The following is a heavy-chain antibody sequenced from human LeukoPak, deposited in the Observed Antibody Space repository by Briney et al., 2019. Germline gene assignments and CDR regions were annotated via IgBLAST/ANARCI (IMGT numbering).Heavy chain of an antibody. CDR3: ARSGGWYAFDI. CDR2: IYYSGST. V-gene: IGHV4-59*12. J-gene: IGHJ3*02. CDR1: GGSISSYY. D-gene: IGHD3-3*01. Sequence: SETLSLTCTVSGGSISSYYWSWIRQPPGKGLEWIGYIYYSGSTNYNPSLKSRVTISLDTSKIQFSLKLTSVTAADTAVYYCARSGGWYAFDIWGQGTMVTVSS.